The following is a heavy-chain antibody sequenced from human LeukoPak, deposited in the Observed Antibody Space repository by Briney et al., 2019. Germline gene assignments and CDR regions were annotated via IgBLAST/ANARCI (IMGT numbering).Heavy chain of an antibody. CDR2: INQDGRTK. J-gene: IGHJ4*02. Sequence: GGSLRLSCAASGFIFSNFWMTWVRQAPGRGLEWVATINQDGRTKTYVDSVKGRFTISRGNTKNSLFLQMSSLRAEDTAVYYCARAHNWAYDLWGQGTLVTVSS. CDR3: ARAHNWAYDL. D-gene: IGHD5-12*01. CDR1: GFIFSNFW. V-gene: IGHV3-7*01.